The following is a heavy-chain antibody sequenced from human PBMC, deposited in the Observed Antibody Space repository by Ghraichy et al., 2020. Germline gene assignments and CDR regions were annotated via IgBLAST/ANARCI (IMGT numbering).Heavy chain of an antibody. V-gene: IGHV6-1*01. J-gene: IGHJ3*02. D-gene: IGHD1-26*01. CDR3: VRDSGRGLEALDI. CDR2: TYYRSKWYF. Sequence: SQTLSLTCTISGDSVFSNDVAWNWIRQSPLRGLEWLGRTYYRSKWYFNYAAFVIGRLSINLDTSKNQFFLQLNFVTPEDSAVYYCVRDSGRGLEALDIWGQGTMVTVSS. CDR1: GDSVFSNDVA.